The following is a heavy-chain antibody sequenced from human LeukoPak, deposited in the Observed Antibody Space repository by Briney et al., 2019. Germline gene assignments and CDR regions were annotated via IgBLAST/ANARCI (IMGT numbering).Heavy chain of an antibody. CDR3: ARDHRVYGDHFGDYFDY. J-gene: IGHJ4*02. CDR1: GYTFTSYA. Sequence: ASVKVSCKTSGYTFTSYAISRVRQAPGQGLEWMAWISVHSGYTNYAQKFKGRVTMTTDTSTNIAYMELRSLRSDDTAVYYCARDHRVYGDHFGDYFDYWGQGTLVTVSS. D-gene: IGHD4-17*01. V-gene: IGHV1-18*01. CDR2: ISVHSGYT.